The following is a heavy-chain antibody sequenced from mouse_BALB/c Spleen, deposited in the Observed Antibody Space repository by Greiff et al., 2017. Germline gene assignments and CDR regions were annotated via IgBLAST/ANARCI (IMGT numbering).Heavy chain of an antibody. CDR1: GYSITSGYY. V-gene: IGHV3-6*02. D-gene: IGHD2-10*01. CDR3: ATYYGVYYAMDY. Sequence: DVKLQESGPGLVKPSQSLSLTCSVTGYSITSGYYWNWIRQFPGNKLEWMGYISYDGSNNYNPSLKNRISITRDTSKNQFFLKLNSVTTEDTATYYCATYYGVYYAMDYWGQGTSVTVSS. CDR2: ISYDGSN. J-gene: IGHJ4*01.